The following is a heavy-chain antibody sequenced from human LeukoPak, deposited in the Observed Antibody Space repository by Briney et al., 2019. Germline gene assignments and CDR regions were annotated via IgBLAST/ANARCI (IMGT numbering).Heavy chain of an antibody. CDR3: AKDGLTRAFDI. J-gene: IGHJ3*02. D-gene: IGHD3-10*01. V-gene: IGHV3-30*18. CDR1: GFTFSSYG. Sequence: PGGSLRLSCAASGFTFSSYGMHWVRQAPGKGLEWVAVISYDGSNKYYADSVKGRFTISRDNSKNTLYLQMNSLRAEDTAVYYCAKDGLTRAFDIWGQGTMVTVSS. CDR2: ISYDGSNK.